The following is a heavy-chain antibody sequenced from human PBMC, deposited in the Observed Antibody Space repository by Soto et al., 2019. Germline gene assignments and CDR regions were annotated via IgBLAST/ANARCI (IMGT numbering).Heavy chain of an antibody. CDR1: GASISNTGFY. CDR2: IYSSGST. V-gene: IGHV4-61*08. Sequence: QLQLQESGPGLVKPSETLSLTATVAGASISNTGFYWSWIRQPPGKGLEWIGYIYSSGSTTYNSSLKSRVTISLDTSKNQVSLNLTSVTAADTAMYYCARTTGSRSLDVWGHGTMVSVSS. D-gene: IGHD3-9*01. J-gene: IGHJ3*01. CDR3: ARTTGSRSLDV.